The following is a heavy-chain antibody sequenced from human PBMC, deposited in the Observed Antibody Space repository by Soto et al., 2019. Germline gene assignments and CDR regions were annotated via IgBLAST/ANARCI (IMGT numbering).Heavy chain of an antibody. D-gene: IGHD4-4*01. CDR1: GFTFDDYA. V-gene: IGHV3-9*01. J-gene: IGHJ3*02. CDR2: ISWNSDNI. Sequence: PGGSLRLSCAASGFTFDDYAMHWVRQAPGKGLEWVSGISWNSDNIGYAGSVKGRFTISRDNVKTSLYLQMNSLRAEDTGLYYCAKDLYSNYGDAFDIWGQGTMVTV. CDR3: AKDLYSNYGDAFDI.